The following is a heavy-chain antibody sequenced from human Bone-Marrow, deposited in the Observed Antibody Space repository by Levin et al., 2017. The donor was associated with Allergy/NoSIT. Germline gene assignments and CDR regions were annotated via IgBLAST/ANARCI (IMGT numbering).Heavy chain of an antibody. CDR1: GYSFTTYW. J-gene: IGHJ4*02. CDR2: VYPRDSDV. CDR3: VRHYAPAGGSAPPWD. Sequence: GESLKISCKASGYSFTTYWIGWVRQMPGKGLDWMGMVYPRDSDVKYSPSFQGQVTISADKSINTAYLQWSSLKASDTAMYYCVRHYAPAGGSAPPWDWGPGALVTVS. D-gene: IGHD6-25*01. V-gene: IGHV5-51*01.